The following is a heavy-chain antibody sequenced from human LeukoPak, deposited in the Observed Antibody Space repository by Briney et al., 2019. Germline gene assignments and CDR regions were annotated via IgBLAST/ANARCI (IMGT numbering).Heavy chain of an antibody. CDR2: ISYDGSNK. J-gene: IGHJ4*02. D-gene: IGHD1-26*01. CDR1: GFTFSSYA. CDR3: AKDRVGATMYFDY. V-gene: IGHV3-30*04. Sequence: GGSLRLSCAASGFTFSSYAMHWVRQAPGKGLEWVAVISYDGSNKYYADSVKGRFTISRDNSKNTLYLQMNSLRAEDTALYYCAKDRVGATMYFDYWGQGTLVTVSS.